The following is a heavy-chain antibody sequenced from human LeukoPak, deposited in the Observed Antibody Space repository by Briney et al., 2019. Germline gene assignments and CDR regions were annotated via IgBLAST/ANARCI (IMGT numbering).Heavy chain of an antibody. V-gene: IGHV3-30*18. CDR2: ISYDGSNK. CDR3: AKDLFSPTATGMDV. J-gene: IGHJ6*02. D-gene: IGHD1-26*01. Sequence: GRSLRLSCAASGFTFSSYGMHWVRQAPGKGLEWVAVISYDGSNKYYADSVKGRFTISRDNSKNTLYLQMNSLRAEDTAVYYCAKDLFSPTATGMDVWGQGTTVTVSS. CDR1: GFTFSSYG.